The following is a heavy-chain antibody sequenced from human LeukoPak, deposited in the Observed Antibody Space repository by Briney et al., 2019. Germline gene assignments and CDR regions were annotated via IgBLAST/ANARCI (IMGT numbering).Heavy chain of an antibody. D-gene: IGHD3-10*01. CDR2: ISSSISYI. V-gene: IGHV3-21*01. CDR1: GFTFSDYY. J-gene: IGHJ4*02. CDR3: ARDLTGSGYFDY. Sequence: GGSLRLSCAASGFTFSDYYMSWVRQAPGKGLEWVSSISSSISYIYYTDSVKGRFTISRDSAKNSLYLQMNSLRAEDTAVYYCARDLTGSGYFDYWGQGTLVTVSS.